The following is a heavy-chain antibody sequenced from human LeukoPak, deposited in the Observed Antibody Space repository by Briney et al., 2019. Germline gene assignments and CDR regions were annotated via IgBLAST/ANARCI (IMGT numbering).Heavy chain of an antibody. CDR2: MYTSGST. J-gene: IGHJ4*02. CDR1: GGSLRSGSYY. V-gene: IGHV4-61*02. D-gene: IGHD3-16*01. Sequence: SETLSLTCSVSGGSLRSGSYYWSWIRQPAGKGLEWIGRMYTSGSTNYNPSLKSRVTISADTSKNQFSLRLTSVTAADTAVYYCVREGYDYGDYWGQGTLVTVSS. CDR3: VREGYDYGDY.